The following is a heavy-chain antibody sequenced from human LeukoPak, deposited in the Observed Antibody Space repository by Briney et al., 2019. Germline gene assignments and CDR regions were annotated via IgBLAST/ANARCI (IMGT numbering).Heavy chain of an antibody. V-gene: IGHV4-34*01. CDR1: GGSFSGYY. Sequence: PSETLSLTCAVYGGSFSGYYWSWIRQPPGKGLEWIGEINHRGSTNYNPSLKSRATISVDTSKNQFSLKLSSVTAADTAVYYCARGYQLRPLDIWGQGTMVTVSS. CDR2: INHRGST. CDR3: ARGYQLRPLDI. J-gene: IGHJ3*02. D-gene: IGHD2-2*01.